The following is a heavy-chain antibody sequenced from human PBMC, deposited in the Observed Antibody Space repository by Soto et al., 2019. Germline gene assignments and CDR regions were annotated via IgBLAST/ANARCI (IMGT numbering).Heavy chain of an antibody. CDR2: ISNDGTNQ. J-gene: IGHJ6*02. Sequence: GGSLRLSCDASGFTLSGFAMHWVRQAPGQGLEWVAVISNDGTNQYYSESVKGRFTISRDNSKNTLYLQMNNLRAEDTAVYYCAKAYYYDSSGYYDNYYAMDVWGQGTTVTVYS. V-gene: IGHV3-30*18. CDR3: AKAYYYDSSGYYDNYYAMDV. D-gene: IGHD3-22*01. CDR1: GFTLSGFA.